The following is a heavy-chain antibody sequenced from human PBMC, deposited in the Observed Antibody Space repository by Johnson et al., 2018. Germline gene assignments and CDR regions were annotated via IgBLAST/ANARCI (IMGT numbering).Heavy chain of an antibody. CDR2: IWHDGTEK. V-gene: IGHV3-33*01. CDR1: GFTFSSYG. D-gene: IGHD6-19*01. J-gene: IGHJ6*02. Sequence: QVQLVESGGGVVQPGRSLRLSCVTSGFTFSSYGMHWVRQAPGKGLEWVAHIWHDGTEKDYADSVKGRFTISRDNSKNTLDLQMNSLRAEDTDVYFCARDRVEQWLVKNGMDVWGQGTTVIVSS. CDR3: ARDRVEQWLVKNGMDV.